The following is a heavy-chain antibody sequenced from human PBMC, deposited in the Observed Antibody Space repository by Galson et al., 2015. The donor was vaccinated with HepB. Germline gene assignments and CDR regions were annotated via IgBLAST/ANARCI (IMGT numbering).Heavy chain of an antibody. V-gene: IGHV3-74*01. D-gene: IGHD6-19*01. CDR3: ARDFDSSGWYVVDY. J-gene: IGHJ4*02. CDR1: GFTFSSSW. CDR2: INSDGSST. Sequence: LRLSCAASGFTFSSSWMHWVRQAPGKGLVWVSRINSDGSSTSYADSVKGRFTISRDNAKNTLYLQMNSLRAEDTAVYYCARDFDSSGWYVVDYWGQGTLVTVSS.